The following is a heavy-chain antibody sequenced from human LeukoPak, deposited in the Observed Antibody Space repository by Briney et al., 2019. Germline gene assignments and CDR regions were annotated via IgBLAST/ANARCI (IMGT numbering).Heavy chain of an antibody. CDR3: AKDRTQGNGWYLIFDY. J-gene: IGHJ4*02. D-gene: IGHD6-19*01. CDR1: GFTYSISA. Sequence: GGSLRLSCAASGFTYSISAMSGVRQAPGKGLEWVATISGNSITTYYADSLKGRFTISRDASKSTLYLQMNSLRAEDTAIYFCAKDRTQGNGWYLIFDYWSQGTLVTVSS. V-gene: IGHV3-23*01. CDR2: ISGNSITT.